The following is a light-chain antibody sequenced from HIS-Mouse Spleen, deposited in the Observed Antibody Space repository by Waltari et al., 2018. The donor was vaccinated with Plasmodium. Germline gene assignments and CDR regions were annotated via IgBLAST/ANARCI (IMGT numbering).Light chain of an antibody. CDR2: EDS. Sequence: SYELTQPPSVPRSPAQTARITCSGDALPRKYAYRYQQKSGQAPALVIYEDSKRPSGIPERFSGSSSGTMATLTISGAQVEDEADYYCYSTDSSGNHRVFGGGTKLTVL. CDR3: YSTDSSGNHRV. J-gene: IGLJ3*02. CDR1: ALPRKY. V-gene: IGLV3-10*01.